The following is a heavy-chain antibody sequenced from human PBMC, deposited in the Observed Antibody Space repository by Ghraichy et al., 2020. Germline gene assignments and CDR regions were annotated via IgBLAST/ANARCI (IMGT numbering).Heavy chain of an antibody. Sequence: SETLSLTCTVSGGSISSSSYYWGWIRQPPGKGLEWIGSIYYSRSTYYNPSLKSRVTISVDTSKNQFSLKLSSVTAADTAVYYCARYSGSYLADYWGQGTLVTVSS. CDR1: GGSISSSSYY. V-gene: IGHV4-39*01. CDR3: ARYSGSYLADY. D-gene: IGHD1-26*01. J-gene: IGHJ4*02. CDR2: IYYSRST.